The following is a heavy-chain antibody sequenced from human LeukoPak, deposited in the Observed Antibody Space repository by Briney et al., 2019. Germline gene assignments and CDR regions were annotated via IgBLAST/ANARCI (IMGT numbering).Heavy chain of an antibody. V-gene: IGHV3-23*01. CDR1: GFTFSSYA. D-gene: IGHD2-8*01. CDR3: ARVTPDCTNGVCWGYYYYTDV. CDR2: ISGSGGST. J-gene: IGHJ6*03. Sequence: GGSLRLSCAASGFTFSSYAMSWVRQAPGKGLEWVSAISGSGGSTYYADSVKGRFTISRDNSKNSLYLQMNSLRAEDTAVYYCARVTPDCTNGVCWGYYYYTDVWGKGTTVTVSS.